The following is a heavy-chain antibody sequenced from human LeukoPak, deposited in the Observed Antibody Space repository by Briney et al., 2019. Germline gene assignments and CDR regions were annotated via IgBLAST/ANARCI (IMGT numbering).Heavy chain of an antibody. D-gene: IGHD3/OR15-3a*01. V-gene: IGHV3-48*02. J-gene: IGHJ5*02. Sequence: GGSLRLSCAASGFTFNTFGMNCVRQAPGKGLEWLSYISSSSNAIYYADSVRGRFTISRDNAKNSLYLQMNSLRDEDTALYYCARERGGTAWGQGTLVTVSS. CDR2: ISSSSNAI. CDR3: ARERGGTA. CDR1: GFTFNTFG.